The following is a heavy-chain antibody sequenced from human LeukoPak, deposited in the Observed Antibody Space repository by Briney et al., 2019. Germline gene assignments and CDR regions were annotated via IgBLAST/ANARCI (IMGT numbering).Heavy chain of an antibody. J-gene: IGHJ6*02. CDR2: IYWNDDK. CDR1: GFSLSTSGVG. CDR3: ARITTSLYYYYGVDV. D-gene: IGHD3-22*01. Sequence: SGPTLVKPTQTLTLTCTFSGFSLSTSGVGVGWIRQPPGKALECLVLIYWNDDKRYSPSLKSRLTINKDTSKNQVVLTMTNMDPVGTATYYCARITTSLYYYYGVDVWGQGTTVTVSS. V-gene: IGHV2-5*01.